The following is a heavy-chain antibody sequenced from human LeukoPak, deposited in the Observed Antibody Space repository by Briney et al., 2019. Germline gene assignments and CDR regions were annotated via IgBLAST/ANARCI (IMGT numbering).Heavy chain of an antibody. Sequence: GGSLRLSCAASGFTFDNYAMHWVRQAPGKGLEWVSGIAWNSGNTGFADSVKGRFTISRDNAENSLSLQMNSLTPEDTAFYFCAKDMNSYGSGSSYNPWARFDSWGQGTLVTVSS. J-gene: IGHJ4*02. CDR3: AKDMNSYGSGSSYNPWARFDS. CDR1: GFTFDNYA. D-gene: IGHD3-10*01. V-gene: IGHV3-9*01. CDR2: IAWNSGNT.